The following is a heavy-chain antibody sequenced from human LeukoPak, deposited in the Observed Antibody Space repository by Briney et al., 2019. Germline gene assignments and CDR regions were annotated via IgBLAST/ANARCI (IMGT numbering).Heavy chain of an antibody. CDR1: GYTFTGYY. J-gene: IGHJ4*02. D-gene: IGHD3-10*01. CDR2: INPNSGGT. Sequence: ASVKVSCKASGYTFTGYYMHWVRQAPGQGLEWMGWINPNSGGTNYAQKFQGRVTMTRDTSISTAYMELSRLRSDDTAVYYCARDLYGSGSYYREDGDYWGQGTLGTVSS. CDR3: ARDLYGSGSYYREDGDY. V-gene: IGHV1-2*02.